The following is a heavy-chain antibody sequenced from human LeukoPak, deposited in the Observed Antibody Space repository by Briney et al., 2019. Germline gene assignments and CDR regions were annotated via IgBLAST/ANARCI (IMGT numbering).Heavy chain of an antibody. Sequence: GGSLRLSCAASGFTFSSYSMNWVRQAPGKGLEWVSSISSSSSYIYYADSVKGRFTISRDNAKNSLYLQMNSLRAEDTAVYYCARVGGQRYYDFWSGSYYFDHWGQGTLVTVSS. J-gene: IGHJ4*02. V-gene: IGHV3-21*01. CDR2: ISSSSSYI. D-gene: IGHD3-3*01. CDR1: GFTFSSYS. CDR3: ARVGGQRYYDFWSGSYYFDH.